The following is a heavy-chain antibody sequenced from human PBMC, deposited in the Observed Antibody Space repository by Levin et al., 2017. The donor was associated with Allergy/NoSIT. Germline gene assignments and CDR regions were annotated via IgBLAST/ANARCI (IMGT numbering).Heavy chain of an antibody. CDR3: ARGGGVYGSGSYINWFDP. CDR2: INHSGST. CDR1: GGSFSGSY. D-gene: IGHD3-10*01. V-gene: IGHV4-34*01. Sequence: SQTLSLTCAVYGGSFSGSYWSWIRQPPGKGLEWIGEINHSGSTNYNPSLKSRVTISVDTSKNQFSLKLSSVTAADTAVYYCARGGGVYGSGSYINWFDPWGQGTLVTVSS. J-gene: IGHJ5*02.